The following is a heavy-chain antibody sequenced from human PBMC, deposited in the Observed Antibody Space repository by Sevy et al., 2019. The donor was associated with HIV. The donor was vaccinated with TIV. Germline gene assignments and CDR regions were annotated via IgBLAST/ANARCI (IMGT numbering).Heavy chain of an antibody. J-gene: IGHJ4*02. V-gene: IGHV3-30-3*01. CDR3: ARGPSSSWYNY. Sequence: GGSLRLSCAASGFTFSSYAMHWVRQAPGKGLEWVAVISYDGSNKYYEDSVKGRFTISRDNSKNTLYLQMNSLRAEDTAVYYCARGPSSSWYNYWGQGTLVTVSS. D-gene: IGHD6-13*01. CDR1: GFTFSSYA. CDR2: ISYDGSNK.